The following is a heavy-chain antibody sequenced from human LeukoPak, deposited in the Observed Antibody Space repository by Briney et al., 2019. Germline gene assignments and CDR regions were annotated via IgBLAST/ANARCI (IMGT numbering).Heavy chain of an antibody. CDR3: AKDRSIGTYYTFDS. D-gene: IGHD1-26*01. V-gene: IGHV3-23*01. Sequence: GGSLRLSCTASGFTFNNYAMSWVRQAPGKGLEWVSTVSGSGAIAHYTDSDKGRFTISRDNSKNTLYLQMSSLTAKDTAVYYCAKDRSIGTYYTFDSWGQGTLVTVSS. CDR2: VSGSGAIA. CDR1: GFTFNNYA. J-gene: IGHJ4*02.